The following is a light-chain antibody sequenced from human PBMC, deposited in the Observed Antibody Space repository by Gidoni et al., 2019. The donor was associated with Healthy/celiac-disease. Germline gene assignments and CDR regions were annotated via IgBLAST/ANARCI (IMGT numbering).Light chain of an antibody. V-gene: IGKV3-11*01. Sequence: EIVLTQSPATLSLSPGERATLSFRASQSVSSYLAWYQQKPGQAPRLLIFDAANRANGIPARFRGSWFWNKFTFTISSLEPEDFAVYYCQQRSNWPPITFGQGTRLEIK. CDR2: DAA. CDR3: QQRSNWPPIT. CDR1: QSVSSY. J-gene: IGKJ5*01.